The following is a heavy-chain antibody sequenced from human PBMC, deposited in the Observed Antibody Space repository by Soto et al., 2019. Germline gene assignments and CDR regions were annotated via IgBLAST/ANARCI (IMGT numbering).Heavy chain of an antibody. Sequence: GGSLRLSCAASGFTFSSYGMHWVRQAPGKGLEWVAVISYDGSNKYYADSVKGRFTISRDNSKNTLYLQMNSLRAEDTAVYYCAKDSSPSSSWYYYYYGMDVWGQGTTVTVSS. CDR2: ISYDGSNK. CDR3: AKDSSPSSSWYYYYYGMDV. CDR1: GFTFSSYG. D-gene: IGHD6-13*01. J-gene: IGHJ6*02. V-gene: IGHV3-30*18.